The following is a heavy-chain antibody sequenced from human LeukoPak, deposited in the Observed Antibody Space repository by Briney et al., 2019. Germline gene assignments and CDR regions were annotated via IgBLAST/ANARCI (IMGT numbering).Heavy chain of an antibody. CDR3: AKARTSGFIFDY. Sequence: ASETLSLTCTVSGGSITSYYWNWIRQPPGKGLEWIGYIYYSGSTNYNPSLESRVIISLDTSKKQFSLKLSSVTAADTAVYYCAKARTSGFIFDYWGQGTLVTVSS. V-gene: IGHV4-59*01. CDR2: IYYSGST. J-gene: IGHJ4*02. CDR1: GGSITSYY. D-gene: IGHD6-19*01.